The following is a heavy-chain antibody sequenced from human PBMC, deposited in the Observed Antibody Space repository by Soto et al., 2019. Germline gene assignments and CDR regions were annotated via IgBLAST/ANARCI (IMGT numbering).Heavy chain of an antibody. CDR1: GYTFTSYY. V-gene: IGHV1-46*01. CDR3: ARAVVAPDYRIFDP. CDR2: INPSGGST. Sequence: ASMKVSCKASGYTFTSYYMHWVRQAPGQGLEWMGIINPSGGSTSYAQKFQGRVTMTRDTSTSTVYMELSSLRSEDTAVYYCARAVVAPDYRIFDPLGQGVLVCVTS. D-gene: IGHD4-17*01. J-gene: IGHJ5*02.